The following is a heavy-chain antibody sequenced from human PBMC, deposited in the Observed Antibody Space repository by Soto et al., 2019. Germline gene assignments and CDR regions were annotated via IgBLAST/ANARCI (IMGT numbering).Heavy chain of an antibody. CDR3: AINGGPHYYDSSGYYLFDY. Sequence: LGESLKISCKVSGYSFTSYWIGWVRQMPGKGLEWMGIIYPGDSDTRYSPSFQGQVTISADKSISTAYLQWSSLKASDTAMYYCAINGGPHYYDSSGYYLFDYWGQGTLVTVSS. V-gene: IGHV5-51*01. D-gene: IGHD3-22*01. J-gene: IGHJ4*02. CDR2: IYPGDSDT. CDR1: GYSFTSYW.